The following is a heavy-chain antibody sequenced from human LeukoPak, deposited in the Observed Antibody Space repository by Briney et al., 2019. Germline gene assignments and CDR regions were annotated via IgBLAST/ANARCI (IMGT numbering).Heavy chain of an antibody. CDR1: GGSISSSNW. CDR3: AKDTGVAGDSYFDY. V-gene: IGHV4-4*02. CDR2: IYHSGST. D-gene: IGHD6-19*01. Sequence: SETLSLTCAVSGGSISSSNWWSWVRQPPGKGLEWIGEIYHSGSTNYNPSLKSRVTISVDKSKNQFSLKLSSVTAADTAVYYCAKDTGVAGDSYFDYWGQGTLVTVSS. J-gene: IGHJ4*02.